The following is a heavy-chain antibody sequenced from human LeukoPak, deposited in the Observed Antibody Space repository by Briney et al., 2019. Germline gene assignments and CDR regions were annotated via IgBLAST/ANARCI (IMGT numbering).Heavy chain of an antibody. CDR2: MSADNGNT. J-gene: IGHJ4*02. CDR1: GYTFTNYG. Sequence: ASVKVSCKASGYTFTNYGISWVRQAPGQELEWMGWMSADNGNTNYAQKLQGRVTMTTDTSTSTAYMELRSLRSDDTAVYYCAIRGSGSYKPFDYWGQGTLVTVSS. V-gene: IGHV1-18*01. CDR3: AIRGSGSYKPFDY. D-gene: IGHD3-10*01.